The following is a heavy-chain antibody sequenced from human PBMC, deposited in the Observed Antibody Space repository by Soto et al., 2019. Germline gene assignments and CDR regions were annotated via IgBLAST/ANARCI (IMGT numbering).Heavy chain of an antibody. Sequence: ASVKVSCKASGYTFTNYAIHWVRQAPGQGLEWMGIINPSGGSTSYAQKFQGRVTMTRDTSTSTVYMELSSLRSEDTAVYYCARVRRSSGYYYGYWGQGTPVTVSS. CDR3: ARVRRSSGYYYGY. CDR2: INPSGGST. D-gene: IGHD3-22*01. J-gene: IGHJ4*02. V-gene: IGHV1-46*01. CDR1: GYTFTNYA.